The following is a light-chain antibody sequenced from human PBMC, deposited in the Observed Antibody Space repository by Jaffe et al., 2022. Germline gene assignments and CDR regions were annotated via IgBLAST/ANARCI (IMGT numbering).Light chain of an antibody. CDR3: SSNAGSNV. Sequence: QSALTQPPSASGSPGQSVTISCTGTSSDVGNYNYVSWYQQHPGKAPKLMIYEVSKRPSGVPDRFSGSKSGNTASLTISGLQAEDEADYYCSSNAGSNVFGTGTKVTVL. CDR1: SSDVGNYNY. CDR2: EVS. J-gene: IGLJ1*01. V-gene: IGLV2-8*01.